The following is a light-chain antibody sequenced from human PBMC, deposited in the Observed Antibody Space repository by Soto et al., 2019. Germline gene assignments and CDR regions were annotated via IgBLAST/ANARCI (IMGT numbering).Light chain of an antibody. CDR1: QSVSSY. V-gene: IGKV3-11*01. CDR2: DAS. Sequence: EIVLTQSPATLSLSPGERATLSCRASQSVSSYLAWYQQKPGQAPRLLIYDASNRATGIPTRFSGSGSGTYFTLTISSLEPEDFAVYYCQKRSNWPPMYTFGQGTKLEIK. CDR3: QKRSNWPPMYT. J-gene: IGKJ2*01.